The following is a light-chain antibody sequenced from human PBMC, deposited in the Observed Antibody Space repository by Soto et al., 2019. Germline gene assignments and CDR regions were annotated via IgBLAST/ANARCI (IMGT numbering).Light chain of an antibody. Sequence: DIQMTQSPSSLSASVGDRVPITCQASPDISNYLNWYQQKPGKAPKLLIYDASNLETGVTSRFSGRGSGTEFTFTIRSLHPEDIATYYCQQDDNLPLTFGGGTKVEIK. CDR1: PDISNY. J-gene: IGKJ4*01. CDR2: DAS. CDR3: QQDDNLPLT. V-gene: IGKV1-33*01.